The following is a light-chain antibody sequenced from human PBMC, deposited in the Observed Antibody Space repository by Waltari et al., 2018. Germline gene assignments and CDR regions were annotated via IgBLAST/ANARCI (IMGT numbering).Light chain of an antibody. CDR1: NSNIGSST. V-gene: IGLV1-44*01. Sequence: QSVLTQPPSASGTPGQRVTISCSGSNSNIGSSTVNWYQRVPGTAPKLLIYSNYQRPSGVPDRFPGAKSGTSASLAISGLHSEDEADYYCATWDARLTAVLFGGGTKVTVL. CDR3: ATWDARLTAVL. J-gene: IGLJ2*01. CDR2: SNY.